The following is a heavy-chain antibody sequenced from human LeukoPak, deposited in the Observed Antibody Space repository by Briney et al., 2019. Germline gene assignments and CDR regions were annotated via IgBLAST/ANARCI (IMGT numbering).Heavy chain of an antibody. V-gene: IGHV3-7*03. D-gene: IGHD1-26*01. CDR3: AKGSGSYFRFPVDY. CDR1: GFTFSSYW. Sequence: PGGSLRLSCAASGFTFSSYWMSWVRQAPGKGLEWVANIKQDGSEKYYVDSVKGRFTISRDNAKNSLYLQMNSLRAEDTAVYYCAKGSGSYFRFPVDYWGQGTLVTVSS. CDR2: IKQDGSEK. J-gene: IGHJ4*02.